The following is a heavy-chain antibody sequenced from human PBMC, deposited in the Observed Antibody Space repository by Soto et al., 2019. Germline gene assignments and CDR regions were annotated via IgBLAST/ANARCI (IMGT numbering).Heavy chain of an antibody. CDR1: GFIFNNYG. CDR2: IRSDSSTI. CDR3: ARVHSSSYHYFDY. D-gene: IGHD6-13*01. V-gene: IGHV3-48*01. Sequence: GGSLRLSCLASGFIFNNYGMNWVRQAPGKGLEWVAYIRSDSSTIYYADSVKGRFTISRDNSKNTLYLQMSSLRADDTAVYYCARVHSSSYHYFDYWGQGTLVTVSS. J-gene: IGHJ4*02.